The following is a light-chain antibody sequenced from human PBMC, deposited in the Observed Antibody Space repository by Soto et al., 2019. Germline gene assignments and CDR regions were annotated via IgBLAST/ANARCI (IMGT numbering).Light chain of an antibody. J-gene: IGLJ2*01. V-gene: IGLV2-14*01. CDR2: DVS. Sequence: QSALTQPASVSGSPGQSITISCTGTSSDVGFYNYVSWYQQHPGKAPTLIIYDVSNPPSGVSNRFSGSKSGNTASLTISGLQAEDAADYYCGSYTSSSSVVFGGVTQLTVL. CDR3: GSYTSSSSVV. CDR1: SSDVGFYNY.